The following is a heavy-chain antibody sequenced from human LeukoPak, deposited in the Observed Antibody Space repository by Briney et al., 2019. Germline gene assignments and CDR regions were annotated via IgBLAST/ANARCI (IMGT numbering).Heavy chain of an antibody. J-gene: IGHJ4*02. V-gene: IGHV4-39*01. Sequence: SETLSLTCTVSGGSISSSSYYWGWIRQPPGKGREWIGSIYYSGSTYYNPSLKSRVTITVDTSKNQFSLKLSSVTAADTAVYYCARVRNWGIFDYWGQGTLVTVSS. CDR1: GGSISSSSYY. CDR2: IYYSGST. D-gene: IGHD7-27*01. CDR3: ARVRNWGIFDY.